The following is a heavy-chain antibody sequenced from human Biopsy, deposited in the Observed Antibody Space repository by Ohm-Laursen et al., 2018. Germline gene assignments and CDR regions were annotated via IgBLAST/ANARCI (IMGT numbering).Heavy chain of an antibody. D-gene: IGHD3-22*01. CDR1: GGSISSSGDY. CDR2: VYYTGST. J-gene: IGHJ2*01. V-gene: IGHV4-61*03. Sequence: SDTLSLTWTVSGGSISSSGDYWSWIRQPPGKGLQWIGYVYYTGSTDYNPSLQSRVTISVDTSKNHFSLRLRSVTPADTAIYYCARDRGYYSDRTVPGYFDLWGRGTLVTVSS. CDR3: ARDRGYYSDRTVPGYFDL.